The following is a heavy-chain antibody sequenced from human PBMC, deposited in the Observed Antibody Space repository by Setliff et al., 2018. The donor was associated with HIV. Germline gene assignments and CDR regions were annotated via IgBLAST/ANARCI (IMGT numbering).Heavy chain of an antibody. CDR3: ARRGGDYGDYGVDY. CDR1: EYRFTNYW. V-gene: IGHV5-51*01. Sequence: GESLKISCKGSEYRFTNYWTDWVRQTPGKGLEWMGIIYPGDSDTRYSPSFQGQVTFSADKSISAVYLQWDSLKASDTAMYYCARRGGDYGDYGVDYWGQGTLVTVSS. J-gene: IGHJ4*02. CDR2: IYPGDSDT. D-gene: IGHD4-17*01.